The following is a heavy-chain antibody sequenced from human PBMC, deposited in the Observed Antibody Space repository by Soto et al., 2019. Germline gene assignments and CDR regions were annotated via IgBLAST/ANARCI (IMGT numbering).Heavy chain of an antibody. D-gene: IGHD4-17*01. V-gene: IGHV3-23*01. J-gene: IGHJ1*01. CDR1: GFSFNSYS. CDR3: ARDRGTTTVTFDAFQH. CDR2: IIGSGDSA. Sequence: EVQLLESGGGLVQPGGSLRLSCAASGFSFNSYSMSWVRQAPGKGLEWVAGIIGSGDSAYYADSVKGRFTISRDNSKNTLSLQMNSLRDGDTAIYYCARDRGTTTVTFDAFQHWGQGTLVAVSS.